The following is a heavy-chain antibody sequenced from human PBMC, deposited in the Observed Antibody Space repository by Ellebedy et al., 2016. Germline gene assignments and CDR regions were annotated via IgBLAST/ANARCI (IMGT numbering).Heavy chain of an antibody. D-gene: IGHD4-17*01. CDR1: GLTVSSFF. J-gene: IGHJ4*02. V-gene: IGHV3-23*01. Sequence: GESLKISXVPSGLTVSSFFMGWVRQAPGKGLEWVSTMRGDGAKTHLADSVKGRFTMSRDIPKNTVYLQMNRLRAEDTAVYYCRQGHYANYWGQGTLVTVSS. CDR3: RQGHYANY. CDR2: MRGDGAKT.